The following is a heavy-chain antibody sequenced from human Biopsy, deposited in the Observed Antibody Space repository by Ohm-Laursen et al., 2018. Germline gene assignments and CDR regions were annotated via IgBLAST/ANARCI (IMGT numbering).Heavy chain of an antibody. V-gene: IGHV4-59*08. CDR3: ARLSTLFGVADFTDD. J-gene: IGHJ4*01. CDR1: GASVRSHF. CDR2: ISNSGTT. Sequence: SDTLSLTCTLSGASVRSHFLTWIRQPPGKGLQWIGSISNSGTTKSSPSLKSRVNISLHTSKNQLSLKLTSVTAADTAVYYCARLSTLFGVADFTDDRGQGILVTVSS. D-gene: IGHD3-3*01.